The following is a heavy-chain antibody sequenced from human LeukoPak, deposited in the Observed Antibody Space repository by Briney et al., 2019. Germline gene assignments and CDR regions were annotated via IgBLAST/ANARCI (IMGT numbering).Heavy chain of an antibody. J-gene: IGHJ1*01. CDR2: ISGSGGST. D-gene: IGHD3-22*01. CDR1: EFDFFSYG. V-gene: IGHV3-23*01. Sequence: HSGGSLRLSCVASEFDFFSYGMQWVRQAPGKGLEWVSAISGSGGSTYYADSVKGRFTISRDNSKNTLYLQMNSLRAEDTAVYYCAKDRSFSYYDSTDPGPLQHWGQGTLVTVSS. CDR3: AKDRSFSYYDSTDPGPLQH.